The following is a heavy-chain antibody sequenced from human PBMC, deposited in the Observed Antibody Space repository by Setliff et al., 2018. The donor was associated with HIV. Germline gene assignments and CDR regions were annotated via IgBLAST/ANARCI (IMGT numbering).Heavy chain of an antibody. D-gene: IGHD2-2*01. CDR3: ATQRDIVMVPGQGGFDI. CDR2: INPASRNT. V-gene: IGHV1-3*01. J-gene: IGHJ3*02. CDR1: AYIFTTYA. Sequence: ASVKVSCQASAYIFTTYAIHWVRQAPGQRLEWMGWINPASRNTKYSRKFQGRVTITSDASTITAYMELRSLRSDDTAMYYCATQRDIVMVPGQGGFDIWAQGTMVTVSS.